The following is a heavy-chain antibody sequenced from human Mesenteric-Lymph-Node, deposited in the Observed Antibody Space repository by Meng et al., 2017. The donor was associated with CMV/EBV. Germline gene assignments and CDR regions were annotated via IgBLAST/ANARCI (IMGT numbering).Heavy chain of an antibody. CDR2: IAKDGQIT. Sequence: GESLKISCAASGFSFRSYWMSWVRQAPGKGLEWVAHIAKDGQITYYAESVKGRFTISRDNAKNSVYLQMNSLRAEDTAVYYCARPYCPTSTCNVALRYFDWLPDFWGQGSLVTVSS. V-gene: IGHV3-48*04. CDR3: ARPYCPTSTCNVALRYFDWLPDF. CDR1: GFSFRSYW. D-gene: IGHD3-9*01. J-gene: IGHJ4*02.